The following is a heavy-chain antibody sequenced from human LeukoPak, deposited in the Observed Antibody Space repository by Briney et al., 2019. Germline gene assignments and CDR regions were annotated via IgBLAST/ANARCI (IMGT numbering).Heavy chain of an antibody. Sequence: SETLSLTCTVSGGSISSSSYYWGWIRQPPGKGLEWFGSIYYSGSTYYNPPLKSRVNISENTSKKQFSLKLSPVTAAGTALDYCARDQERSHTGWQDIWGQGTMVTVSS. J-gene: IGHJ3*02. CDR1: GGSISSSSYY. CDR2: IYYSGST. CDR3: ARDQERSHTGWQDI. V-gene: IGHV4-39*07. D-gene: IGHD5-24*01.